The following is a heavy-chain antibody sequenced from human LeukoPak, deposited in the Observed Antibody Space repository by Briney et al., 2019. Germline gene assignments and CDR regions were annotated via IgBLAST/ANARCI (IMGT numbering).Heavy chain of an antibody. CDR2: INSDGSST. J-gene: IGHJ6*02. V-gene: IGHV3-74*01. D-gene: IGHD3-22*01. CDR3: ARGLSSGYYLNV. CDR1: GFTFSSYW. Sequence: GGSLRLSCAASGFTFSSYWMHWVRQAPGKGLVWVSRINSDGSSTSYADSVRGRFTISRDNAKDTLYLQMNSLRAEDTAVYYCARGLSSGYYLNVWGQGTTVTVSS.